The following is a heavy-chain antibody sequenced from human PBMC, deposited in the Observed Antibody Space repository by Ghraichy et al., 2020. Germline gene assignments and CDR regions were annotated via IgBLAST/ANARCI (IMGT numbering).Heavy chain of an antibody. CDR2: ITSSSRTI. CDR3: ARASKVVRFYYYDGMDV. V-gene: IGHV3-48*02. D-gene: IGHD4-23*01. CDR1: GFTFSSYN. J-gene: IGHJ6*02. Sequence: GESLNISCVGSGFTFSSYNMNWVRQSPGKGLEWVSYITSSSRTIFYADSVKGRFTISRDNAQNTLYLQMNSLRDEDTAVYYCARASKVVRFYYYDGMDVWGQGTTVTVSS.